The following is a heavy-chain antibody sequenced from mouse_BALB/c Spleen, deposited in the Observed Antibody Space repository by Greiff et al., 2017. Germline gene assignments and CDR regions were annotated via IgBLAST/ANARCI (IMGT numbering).Heavy chain of an antibody. V-gene: IGHV5-4*02. CDR3: AREDDGYYGAY. D-gene: IGHD2-3*01. CDR1: GFTFSDYY. CDR2: ISDGGSYT. Sequence: DVMLVESGGGLVKPGGSLKLSCAASGFTFSDYYMYWVRQTPEKRLEWVATISDGGSYTYYPDSVKGRFTISRDNAKNNLYLQMSSLKSEDTAMYYCAREDDGYYGAYWGQGTLVTVSA. J-gene: IGHJ3*01.